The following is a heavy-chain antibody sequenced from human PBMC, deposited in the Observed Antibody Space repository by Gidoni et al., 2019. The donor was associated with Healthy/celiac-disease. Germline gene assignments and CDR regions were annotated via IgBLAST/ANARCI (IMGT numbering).Heavy chain of an antibody. D-gene: IGHD6-6*01. CDR1: GFTFSSYA. CDR3: ARGEFRQLVGYWFDY. V-gene: IGHV3-30-3*01. Sequence: QVQLVESGGGVVQPGRSLRLSCAASGFTFSSYAMHWVRQAPGKGLEWVAVISYDGSNKYYADSVKGRFTISRDNSKNTLYLQMNSLRAEDTAVYYCARGEFRQLVGYWFDYWGQGTLVTVSS. CDR2: ISYDGSNK. J-gene: IGHJ4*02.